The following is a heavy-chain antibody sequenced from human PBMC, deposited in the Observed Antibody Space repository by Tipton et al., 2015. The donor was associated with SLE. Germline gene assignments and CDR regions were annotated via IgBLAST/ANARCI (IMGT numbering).Heavy chain of an antibody. V-gene: IGHV4-31*03. CDR3: ARDRVPAIISQSGYMDV. J-gene: IGHJ6*03. D-gene: IGHD2-2*01. CDR2: IYHSGAT. Sequence: TLSLTCTVSGGSITTSGYFWSWIHQRPGKGLEWIGYIYHSGATYYNLSLKNRVTISIDTSKNQFSLRLTSVTAADTAVYFCARDRVPAIISQSGYMDVWGNGTTVSVSS. CDR1: GGSITTSGYF.